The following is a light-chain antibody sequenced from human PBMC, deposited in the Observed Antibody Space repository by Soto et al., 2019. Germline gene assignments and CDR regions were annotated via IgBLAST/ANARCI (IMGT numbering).Light chain of an antibody. CDR2: GAS. J-gene: IGKJ1*01. Sequence: EIVLTQSPGTLPLSPGERATLSCRASQSVSSSYLAWYQQKPGQAPRLLIYGASSRATGIPDRFSGSGSGTDFTLTISRLEPEDFAVYYCQQRGTFGQGTKVEIK. CDR1: QSVSSSY. V-gene: IGKV3-20*01. CDR3: QQRGT.